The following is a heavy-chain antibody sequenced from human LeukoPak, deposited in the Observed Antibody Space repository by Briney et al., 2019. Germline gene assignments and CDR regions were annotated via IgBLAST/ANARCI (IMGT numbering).Heavy chain of an antibody. D-gene: IGHD2-2*01. Sequence: GGSLRLSCAASGFTFSSLWMSWVRQAPGKGLEWVANVNEGGSADYYADSVRGRFTISRDNAKNSLHLQMNNLRAEDTAVYYCARDWECSRDYWRQGALVTVSS. CDR1: GFTFSSLW. V-gene: IGHV3-7*01. CDR2: VNEGGSAD. CDR3: ARDWECSRDY. J-gene: IGHJ4*02.